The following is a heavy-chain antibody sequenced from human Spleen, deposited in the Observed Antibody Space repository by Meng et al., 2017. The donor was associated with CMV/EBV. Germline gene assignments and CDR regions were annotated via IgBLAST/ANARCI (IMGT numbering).Heavy chain of an antibody. V-gene: IGHV3-20*04. CDR3: ARCGYSSSWYPLGVYYYYYGMEV. D-gene: IGHD6-13*01. CDR1: GFTFDDYG. J-gene: IGHJ6*02. Sequence: GGSLRLSCAASGFTFDDYGMSWVRQAPGKGLEWVSGINWNGGSTGYADSVKGRFTISRDNAKNSLYLQMNSLRAEDTALYYCARCGYSSSWYPLGVYYYYYGMEVWGQGTTVTVSS. CDR2: INWNGGST.